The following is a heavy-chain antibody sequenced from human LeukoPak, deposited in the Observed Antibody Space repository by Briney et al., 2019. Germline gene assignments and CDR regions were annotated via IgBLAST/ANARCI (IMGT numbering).Heavy chain of an antibody. CDR3: ARQYIRFFDY. CDR1: GASISSSNYY. J-gene: IGHJ4*02. CDR2: IYTSGST. D-gene: IGHD4-17*01. V-gene: IGHV4-61*02. Sequence: SETLSLTCTVSGASISSSNYYWSWIRQPPGNGLEWIGRIYTSGSTNYNPPLKSRVTISVDTSKNQFSLKLSSVTAADTAVYYCARQYIRFFDYWGQGTLVTVSS.